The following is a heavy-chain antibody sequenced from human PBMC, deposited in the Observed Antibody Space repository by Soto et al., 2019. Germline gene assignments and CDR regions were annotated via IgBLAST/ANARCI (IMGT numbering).Heavy chain of an antibody. CDR3: ARDSYYDILTGYSRNAFDI. J-gene: IGHJ3*02. CDR1: GYTFIGHY. V-gene: IGHV1-2*02. Sequence: ASVKVSCKASGYTFIGHYIHWVRQAPGQGLEWMGWINPNSGGTNYAQKFQGRVTMTRDTSISIAYMELSRLRSDDTAVYYCARDSYYDILTGYSRNAFDIWGQGTVVTVSS. CDR2: INPNSGGT. D-gene: IGHD3-9*01.